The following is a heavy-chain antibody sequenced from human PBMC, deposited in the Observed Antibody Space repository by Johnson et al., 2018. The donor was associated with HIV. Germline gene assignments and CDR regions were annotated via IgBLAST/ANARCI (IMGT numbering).Heavy chain of an antibody. Sequence: QVQLVESGGGLVKPGGSLRLSCVASGFRFSDHYMSWIRQAPGKGLEWVSYISSSGTTIYSADSVKGRFTTSRDNTNNSLYLQMNSLRAGDTAVYYCVRVGGNGNYFFDPFDMWGQGTMVTVSS. CDR3: VRVGGNGNYFFDPFDM. D-gene: IGHD1-26*01. CDR1: GFRFSDHY. V-gene: IGHV3-11*04. CDR2: ISSSGTTI. J-gene: IGHJ3*02.